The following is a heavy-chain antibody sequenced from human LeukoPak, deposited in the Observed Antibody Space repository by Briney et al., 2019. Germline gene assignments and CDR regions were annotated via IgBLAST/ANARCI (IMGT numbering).Heavy chain of an antibody. Sequence: ASVKVSCKASGYTFTGYYIHWVRQAPGQGLEWMGWINPNSGGTNYAQKFQGRVTMTRDTSISTAYMELSRLRSDDTAVYYCARDSSEVSIFGVVLYYYYMDVWGKGTTVTVSS. CDR2: INPNSGGT. V-gene: IGHV1-2*02. J-gene: IGHJ6*03. CDR3: ARDSSEVSIFGVVLYYYYMDV. D-gene: IGHD3-3*01. CDR1: GYTFTGYY.